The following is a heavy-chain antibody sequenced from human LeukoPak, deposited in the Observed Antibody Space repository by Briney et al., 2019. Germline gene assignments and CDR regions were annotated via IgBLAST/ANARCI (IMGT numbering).Heavy chain of an antibody. Sequence: GGSLRLSCAASGFTFSSYSMNWVRQAPGKGLEWVSSISSSSSYIYYADSVKGRFTISRDNAKNSLYLQMNSLRAEDTAVYYWAGQPRGVFSDYWGQGTLVTVSS. CDR2: ISSSSSYI. J-gene: IGHJ4*02. V-gene: IGHV3-21*01. D-gene: IGHD5-12*01. CDR1: GFTFSSYS. CDR3: AGQPRGVFSDY.